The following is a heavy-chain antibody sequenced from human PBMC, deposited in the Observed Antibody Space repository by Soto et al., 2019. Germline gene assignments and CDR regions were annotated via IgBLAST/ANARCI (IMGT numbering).Heavy chain of an antibody. J-gene: IGHJ4*02. V-gene: IGHV4-39*01. CDR1: GDSISSNIYY. Sequence: SETLSLTCSVSGDSISSNIYYWGWIRQPPGKGLEWIGNIYYSGSTYYNPFLKSRVTISVDTSKNQFSLKLNSVTAADTAVYYCESYYYVSGNYRFFDYWGQGTLVTFSS. D-gene: IGHD3-16*02. CDR2: IYYSGST. CDR3: ESYYYVSGNYRFFDY.